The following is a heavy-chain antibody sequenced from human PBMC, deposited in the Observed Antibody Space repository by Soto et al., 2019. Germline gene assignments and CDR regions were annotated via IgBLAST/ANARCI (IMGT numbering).Heavy chain of an antibody. V-gene: IGHV1-3*04. CDR1: GYTFTSYT. Sequence: EASLKVSCKASGYTFTSYTMHWVRQAPGQRPEWMGWINIAKGNTQYSQKLQGRVTFTRDTSASTAYMELSTLRSEDTAVYYCARSSGSFYTLGHWGQGTLVTVSS. CDR2: INIAKGNT. CDR3: ARSSGSFYTLGH. D-gene: IGHD3-10*01. J-gene: IGHJ4*02.